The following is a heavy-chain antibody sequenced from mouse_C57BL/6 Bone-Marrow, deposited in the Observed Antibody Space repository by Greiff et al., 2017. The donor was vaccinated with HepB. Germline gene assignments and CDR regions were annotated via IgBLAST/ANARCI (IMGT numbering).Heavy chain of an antibody. J-gene: IGHJ3*01. CDR2: IRNKANGYTT. V-gene: IGHV7-3*01. CDR3: ARYPWFAY. Sequence: EVQLLESGGGLVQPGGSLSLSCAASGFTFTDYYMSWVRQPPGKALEWLGFIRNKANGYTTEYSASVKGRFTISRDNSQSILYLQMNALRAEDSATYYCARYPWFAYWGQGTLVTVSA. CDR1: GFTFTDYY.